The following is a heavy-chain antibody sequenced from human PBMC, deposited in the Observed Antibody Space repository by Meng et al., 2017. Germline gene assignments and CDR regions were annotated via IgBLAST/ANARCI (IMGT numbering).Heavy chain of an antibody. Sequence: QVQLQESGPGLVKPSETLSLTCTASGGSISSYYWSWIRQPPGKGLEWIGYIYYSGSTNYNPSLKSRVTISVDTSKNQFSPKLSSVTAADTAVYYCARGYDFWSGQYYFDYWGQGTLVTVSS. D-gene: IGHD3-3*01. V-gene: IGHV4-59*01. CDR2: IYYSGST. CDR1: GGSISSYY. CDR3: ARGYDFWSGQYYFDY. J-gene: IGHJ4*02.